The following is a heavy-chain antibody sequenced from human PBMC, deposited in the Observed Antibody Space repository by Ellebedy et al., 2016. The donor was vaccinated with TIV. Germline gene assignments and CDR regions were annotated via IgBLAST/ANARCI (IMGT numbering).Heavy chain of an antibody. CDR1: GFTITNSF. Sequence: GESLKISCEVSGFTITNSFMSWIRQAPGQGLEWVAYISSASNTIQYADSVKGRFTISRDNARNSLYLQMNSLRVDDTAVYYCARDTVVVATGDAFDVWGQGTVVIVSS. J-gene: IGHJ3*01. CDR2: ISSASNTI. V-gene: IGHV3-48*04. CDR3: ARDTVVVATGDAFDV. D-gene: IGHD2-15*01.